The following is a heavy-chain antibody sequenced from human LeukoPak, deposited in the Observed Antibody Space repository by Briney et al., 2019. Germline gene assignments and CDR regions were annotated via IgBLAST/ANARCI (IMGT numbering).Heavy chain of an antibody. CDR2: ISGSGGST. J-gene: IGHJ4*02. CDR3: AKDGMTTVTPYYFDY. D-gene: IGHD4-17*01. CDR1: GFTFSSYA. Sequence: GGSLRLSCAASGFTFSSYAMNWVRQAPGKGLEWVSAISGSGGSTYYADSVKGRFTISRDNSKNTLYLQMNSLRAEDTAVYYCAKDGMTTVTPYYFDYWGQGTLVTVSS. V-gene: IGHV3-23*01.